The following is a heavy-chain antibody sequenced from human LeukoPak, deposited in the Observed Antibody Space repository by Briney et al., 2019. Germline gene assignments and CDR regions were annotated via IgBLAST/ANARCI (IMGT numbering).Heavy chain of an antibody. CDR3: ARAFDTIFGASFMDV. V-gene: IGHV4-59*11. Sequence: SETLSLTCTVSGGSISSHYWSWIRQPPGKGLEWIGYIYYSGSTNYNPSLKSRVTISVDTSKNQFSLKLSSVTAADTAVYYCARAFDTIFGASFMDVWGKGTTVTVSP. CDR2: IYYSGST. CDR1: GGSISSHY. J-gene: IGHJ6*04. D-gene: IGHD3-3*01.